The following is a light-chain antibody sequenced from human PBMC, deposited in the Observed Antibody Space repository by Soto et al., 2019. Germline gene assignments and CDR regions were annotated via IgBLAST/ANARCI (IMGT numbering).Light chain of an antibody. J-gene: IGLJ3*02. CDR2: EVS. Sequence: QSVLTQPASVSGSPGQSITISCIGTSSDVGGHNYVSWYQQYPGKAPKLMISEVSDRPSGISNRFSGYTSGNTASLTISGLPAEDEADYYCSSYTSYNTGVFGGGTQLTVL. V-gene: IGLV2-14*01. CDR1: SSDVGGHNY. CDR3: SSYTSYNTGV.